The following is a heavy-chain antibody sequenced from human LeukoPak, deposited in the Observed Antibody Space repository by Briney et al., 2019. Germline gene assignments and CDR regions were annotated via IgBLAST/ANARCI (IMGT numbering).Heavy chain of an antibody. Sequence: GGSLRLSCAASGFTFRDYYMSWIRQAPGKGLEWISYISGGGTSIYYADSVRGRFTISRDNAQNSLYLQMNSLKAEDTAVYYCARDLRTYVWGKGPRSPSPQ. CDR1: GFTFRDYY. V-gene: IGHV3-11*04. CDR3: ARDLRTYV. J-gene: IGHJ6*04. D-gene: IGHD1-14*01. CDR2: ISGGGTSI.